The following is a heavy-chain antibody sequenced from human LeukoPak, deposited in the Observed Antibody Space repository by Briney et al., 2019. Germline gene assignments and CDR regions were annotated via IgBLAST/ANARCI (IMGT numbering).Heavy chain of an antibody. CDR3: ARARDYYDSSGYRYYFDY. J-gene: IGHJ4*02. CDR2: INHSGST. CDR1: GVSFSGYY. Sequence: PSETLSLTCAVYGVSFSGYYWSWIRQPPGKGLEWIGEINHSGSTNYNPSLKSRVTISVDTSKNQFSLKLSSVTAADTAVYYCARARDYYDSSGYRYYFDYWGQGTLVTVSS. D-gene: IGHD3-22*01. V-gene: IGHV4-34*01.